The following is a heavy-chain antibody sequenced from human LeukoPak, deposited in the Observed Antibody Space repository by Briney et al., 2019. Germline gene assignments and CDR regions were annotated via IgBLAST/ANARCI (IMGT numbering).Heavy chain of an antibody. J-gene: IGHJ4*02. D-gene: IGHD3-16*02. CDR2: ISYDGSYK. CDR1: GFTFNTYA. Sequence: GGSLRLSCAASGFTFNTYAIHWVRQAPGKGLEWVAVISYDGSYKYYADSVKGRFTISGDNSKNTLYLQMNSLRTEDTAVYYCARGSVIKFGGIFGSLVDYWGQGMLVTVSS. V-gene: IGHV3-30-3*01. CDR3: ARGSVIKFGGIFGSLVDY.